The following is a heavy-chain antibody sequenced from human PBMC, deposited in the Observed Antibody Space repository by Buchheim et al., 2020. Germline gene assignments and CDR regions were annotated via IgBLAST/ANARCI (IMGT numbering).Heavy chain of an antibody. CDR2: ISYDGSNK. CDR3: AKAPFNYDSSGYFSPSFDY. D-gene: IGHD3-22*01. J-gene: IGHJ4*02. CDR1: GFTFSSYG. Sequence: QVQLVESGGGVVQPGRSLRLSCAASGFTFSSYGMHWVRQAPGKGLEWVAVISYDGSNKYYADSVKGRFTISRDNSKNTLYLQMNSLRAEDTAVYYCAKAPFNYDSSGYFSPSFDYWGQGTL. V-gene: IGHV3-30*18.